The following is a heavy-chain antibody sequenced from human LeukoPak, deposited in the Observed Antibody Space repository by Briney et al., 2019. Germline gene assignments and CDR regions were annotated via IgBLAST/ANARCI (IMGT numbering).Heavy chain of an antibody. CDR2: ISGSGDDT. CDR1: GFTFSSYA. J-gene: IGHJ5*02. D-gene: IGHD6-19*01. Sequence: GGSLRLSCAASGFTFSSYAMTWVRQAPGKGLEWVSAISGSGDDTCYADSIKGRFTISRDNSKNTLYLQMNSLGAEDTAVYYCAKDPYSSGPYNWFDPWGQGTLVTVSS. CDR3: AKDPYSSGPYNWFDP. V-gene: IGHV3-23*01.